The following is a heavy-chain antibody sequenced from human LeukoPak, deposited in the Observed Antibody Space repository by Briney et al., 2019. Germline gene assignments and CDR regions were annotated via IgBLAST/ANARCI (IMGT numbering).Heavy chain of an antibody. CDR2: ISSSRSYI. Sequence: GGSLRLSCAASGFTFSSYSMNWVRQAPGKGLEWVSSISSSRSYIYYAGSVKGRFTISRDNAKNSLHLQMNSLRAEDTAVYYCARSNHDSSGRYNWLDPWGQGTLVTVSS. D-gene: IGHD3-22*01. CDR3: ARSNHDSSGRYNWLDP. CDR1: GFTFSSYS. J-gene: IGHJ5*02. V-gene: IGHV3-21*01.